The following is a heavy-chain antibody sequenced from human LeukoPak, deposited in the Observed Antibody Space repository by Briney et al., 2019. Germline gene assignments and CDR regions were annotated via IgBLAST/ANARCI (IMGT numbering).Heavy chain of an antibody. CDR1: GGSISSGSYY. CDR3: ARAVGVRGVIAYNWFDP. J-gene: IGHJ5*02. Sequence: SETLSLTCTVSGGSISSGSYYWSWIRQPAGKGLEWIGRIYTSGSTNYNPSLKSRVTMSVDTSKNQFSLKLSSVTAADTAVYYCARAVGVRGVIAYNWFDPWGQGTLVTVSS. V-gene: IGHV4-61*02. CDR2: IYTSGST. D-gene: IGHD3-10*01.